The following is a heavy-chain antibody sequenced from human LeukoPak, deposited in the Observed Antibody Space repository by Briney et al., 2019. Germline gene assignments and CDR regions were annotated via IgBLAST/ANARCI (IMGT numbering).Heavy chain of an antibody. V-gene: IGHV4-39*07. CDR1: GGSISSSSYY. Sequence: SETLSLTCTVSGGSISSSSYYWGWIRQPPGKGLEWIGSIYYSGSTYYNPSLKSRVTISADTSKNQFSLKLSSVTAADTAVYYCARACGITIFGVVINYYFDYWGQGTLVTVSS. J-gene: IGHJ4*02. CDR2: IYYSGST. CDR3: ARACGITIFGVVINYYFDY. D-gene: IGHD3-3*01.